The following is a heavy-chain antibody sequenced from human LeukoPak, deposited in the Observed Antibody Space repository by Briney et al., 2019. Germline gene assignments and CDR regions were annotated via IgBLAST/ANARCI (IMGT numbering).Heavy chain of an antibody. CDR2: IGGNGVTT. J-gene: IGHJ4*02. D-gene: IGHD3-16*01. CDR3: AKGPGDLFDY. CDR1: GFTFNSYA. Sequence: GGSLRLSCAASGFTFNSYAVNWVRQAPGKGLEWVSAIGGNGVTTHSADSVKGRFTISRDNSKNTVYLHMNSLRAEDTAVYYCAKGPGDLFDYWGQGTLVTVSS. V-gene: IGHV3-23*01.